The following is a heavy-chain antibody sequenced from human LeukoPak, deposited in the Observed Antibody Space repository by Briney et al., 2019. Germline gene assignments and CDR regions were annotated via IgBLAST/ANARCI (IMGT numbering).Heavy chain of an antibody. J-gene: IGHJ4*02. CDR3: HPLGYTSN. Sequence: GGSLRLSCAVSGFTSGFTFSTRWMHWVRPAPGKGLVWASLVKTDGSSTNYADSVKGRFTVSRDNAKNTLYLQMNNLRVEDTALYYCHPLGYTSNWGQGTLVTVSS. V-gene: IGHV3-74*01. D-gene: IGHD6-19*01. CDR1: GFTFSTRW. CDR2: VKTDGSST.